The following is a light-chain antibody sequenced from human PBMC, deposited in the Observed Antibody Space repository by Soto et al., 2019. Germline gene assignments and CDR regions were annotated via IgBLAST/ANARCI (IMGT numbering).Light chain of an antibody. Sequence: DLQMTQSPSSVSASVGDRVTITCRASQSISNWLAWYQQKPGKDPKLLIYSATSLQGGVPSRFIGSVSGTDFTLTIDSLQPDDFATYFCQEANTFPLWTFGQGTKVEFK. CDR3: QEANTFPLWT. V-gene: IGKV1D-12*01. CDR2: SAT. CDR1: QSISNW. J-gene: IGKJ1*01.